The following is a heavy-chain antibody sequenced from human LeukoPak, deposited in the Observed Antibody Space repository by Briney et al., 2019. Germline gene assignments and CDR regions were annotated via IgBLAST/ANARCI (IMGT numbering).Heavy chain of an antibody. Sequence: GGSLRLSCAASGFTFSSYSMNWVRQAPGKGLEWVSYISRSSSTIYYAESVKGRFTISRDNAKNSVYLQMNSLRAEDTAVYYCARVPEYCSSTSCDAFDIWGQGTMVTVSS. D-gene: IGHD2-2*01. J-gene: IGHJ3*02. V-gene: IGHV3-48*04. CDR1: GFTFSSYS. CDR3: ARVPEYCSSTSCDAFDI. CDR2: ISRSSSTI.